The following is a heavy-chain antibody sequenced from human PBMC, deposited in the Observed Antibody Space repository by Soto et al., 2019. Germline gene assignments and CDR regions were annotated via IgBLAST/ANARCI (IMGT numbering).Heavy chain of an antibody. D-gene: IGHD3-16*02. Sequence: GGSLRLSCAASGFTFSSYAMSWVRQAPGKGLEWVSAISGSGGSTYYADSVKGRFTISRANSKNTRYLQMNSLRAEDTAVYYCAKGGVMITFGGVIADYWGQGTLVTVSS. V-gene: IGHV3-23*01. CDR3: AKGGVMITFGGVIADY. CDR2: ISGSGGST. CDR1: GFTFSSYA. J-gene: IGHJ4*02.